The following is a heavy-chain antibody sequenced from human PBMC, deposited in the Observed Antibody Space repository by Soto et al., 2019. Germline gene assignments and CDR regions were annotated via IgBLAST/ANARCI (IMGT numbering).Heavy chain of an antibody. Sequence: QVQLQKSGPGLVKPSETLSLTCSVSGGSINPYYWSWIRQPPGKRMEWIGSIYYSGATNYNSSVERRVTISVDTSRDQFSLTLRSVTAADTAVYYCARGGASSLPFDYWGQGTLVTVSS. CDR2: IYYSGAT. J-gene: IGHJ4*02. D-gene: IGHD6-13*01. CDR1: GGSINPYY. V-gene: IGHV4-59*01. CDR3: ARGGASSLPFDY.